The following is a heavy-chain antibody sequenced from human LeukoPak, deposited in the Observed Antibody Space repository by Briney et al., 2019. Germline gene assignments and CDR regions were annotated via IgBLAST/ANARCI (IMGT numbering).Heavy chain of an antibody. V-gene: IGHV1-69*04. J-gene: IGHJ4*02. CDR3: ARDYYYDSSGYFYFDY. D-gene: IGHD3-22*01. Sequence: SVKVSCKASGGTFSSYAISWVRQAPGQGLEWMGRIIPILGIANYAQKFQGRVTITADKSTSTAYMELSSLRSEDTAVYYCARDYYYDSSGYFYFDYWGQGTLVTVSS. CDR1: GGTFSSYA. CDR2: IIPILGIA.